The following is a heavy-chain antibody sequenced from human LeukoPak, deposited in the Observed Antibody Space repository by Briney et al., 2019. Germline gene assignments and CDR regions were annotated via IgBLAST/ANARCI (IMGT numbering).Heavy chain of an antibody. CDR3: ARVGYGGNSFPWDAFDV. CDR1: GYSFTIYW. V-gene: IGHV5-51*01. CDR2: IYPWDSDI. J-gene: IGHJ3*01. Sequence: GESLKISCKTSGYSFTIYWIAWVRQMPGKGLECMGIIYPWDSDIRYSPSFQGQVTISVDKSIRTAYLQWSSLKASDTAMYYCARVGYGGNSFPWDAFDVWGQGTVLTVSS. D-gene: IGHD4-23*01.